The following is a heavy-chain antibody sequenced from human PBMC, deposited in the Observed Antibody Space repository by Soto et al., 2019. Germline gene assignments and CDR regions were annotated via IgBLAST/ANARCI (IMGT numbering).Heavy chain of an antibody. D-gene: IGHD3-10*01. CDR3: ARLPVSVNYYYGMDV. V-gene: IGHV4-61*01. CDR1: GGSVSSGSYY. CDR2: IYYSGST. J-gene: IGHJ6*02. Sequence: PSETLSLTCTVSGGSVSSGSYYWSWIRQPPGKGLEWIGYIYYSGSTNYNPSLKSRVTISVDTSKNQFSLKLSSVTAADTAMYYCARLPVSVNYYYGMDVWGQGTTVTVSS.